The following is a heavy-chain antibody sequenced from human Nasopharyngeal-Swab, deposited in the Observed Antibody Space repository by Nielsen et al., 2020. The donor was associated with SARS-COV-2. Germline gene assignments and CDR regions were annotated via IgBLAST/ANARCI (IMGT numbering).Heavy chain of an antibody. CDR3: TKQNMAPPYYYMDV. CDR1: GFLFDDYS. CDR2: INWKGDTP. D-gene: IGHD2/OR15-2a*01. V-gene: IGHV3-43*01. J-gene: IGHJ6*03. Sequence: GGSLRLSCAASGFLFDDYSMSWVRQAPGKGLEWVSPINWKGDTPSYAESVKGRFTISRDNSKKSLYLEMNSLRTEDTALYYCTKQNMAPPYYYMDVWGKGTTVTVSS.